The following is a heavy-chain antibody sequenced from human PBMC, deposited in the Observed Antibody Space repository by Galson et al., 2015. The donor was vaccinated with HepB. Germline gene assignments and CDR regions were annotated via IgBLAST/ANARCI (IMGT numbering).Heavy chain of an antibody. J-gene: IGHJ4*02. CDR3: ALRGTGTTRGYFDY. D-gene: IGHD1-7*01. Sequence: PALVKPTQTLTLTCTFSGFSLSTSGVGVGWIRQPPGKALEWLALIYWDDDKRYSPSLKSRLTITKDASKNQVVLTMTNMDPVDTATYYCALRGTGTTRGYFDYWGQGTLVTVSS. CDR1: GFSLSTSGVG. CDR2: IYWDDDK. V-gene: IGHV2-5*02.